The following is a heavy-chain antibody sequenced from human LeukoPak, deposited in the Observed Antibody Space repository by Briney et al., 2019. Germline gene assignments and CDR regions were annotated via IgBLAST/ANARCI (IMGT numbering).Heavy chain of an antibody. J-gene: IGHJ5*02. Sequence: PGGSLRLSCAASGFAFSKYWMSWVRQAPGKGLEWVANIKEDGSIDDYADSVKGRFTVSRDNAQSSLYLQMNSVRDEETAVYYCVSQQVAPPWGQGTLVTVSS. CDR2: IKEDGSID. V-gene: IGHV3-7*01. D-gene: IGHD5-12*01. CDR1: GFAFSKYW. CDR3: VSQQVAPP.